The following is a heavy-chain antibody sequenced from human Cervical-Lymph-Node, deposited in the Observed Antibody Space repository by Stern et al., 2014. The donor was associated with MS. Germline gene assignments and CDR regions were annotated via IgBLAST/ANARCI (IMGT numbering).Heavy chain of an antibody. CDR1: GFAVSSHS. J-gene: IGHJ4*02. Sequence: VQLVESGGGLIQPGGSLRLSCAVSGFAVSSHSMSWVRQAPGKGLEWVSVLHSGVNTNAADSVKGRFTISKDNSKNTVYLQMNSVRAEDTAVYYCAREADSGSFSFFDYWGQGTLVTVSS. D-gene: IGHD1-26*01. CDR2: LHSGVNT. CDR3: AREADSGSFSFFDY. V-gene: IGHV3-53*01.